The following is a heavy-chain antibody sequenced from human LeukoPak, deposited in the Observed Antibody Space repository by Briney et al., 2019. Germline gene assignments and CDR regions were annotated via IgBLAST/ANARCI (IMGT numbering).Heavy chain of an antibody. Sequence: ASVKVSCKASGYTFTSYYIHWVRQAPGQGLEWMGIINPSGAGTSYAQKFQGRVTITADESTSTAYMELSSLRSEDTAVYYCASIGADTMVRGVITPGDYYYGMDVWGQGTTVTVSS. J-gene: IGHJ6*02. V-gene: IGHV1-46*01. CDR3: ASIGADTMVRGVITPGDYYYGMDV. CDR2: INPSGAGT. CDR1: GYTFTSYY. D-gene: IGHD3-10*01.